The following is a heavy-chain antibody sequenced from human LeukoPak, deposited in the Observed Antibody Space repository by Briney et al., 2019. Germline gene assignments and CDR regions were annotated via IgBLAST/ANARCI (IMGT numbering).Heavy chain of an antibody. CDR2: INHSGST. J-gene: IGHJ5*02. Sequence: SETLSLTCAVYGGSFSGYYWSWIRQPPGKGLEWIGEINHSGSTNYNPSLKSRVTLSVDTSKNQFSLKLSSVTAADTAVYYCARRRGDGDYRPESWGQGTLVTVSS. V-gene: IGHV4-34*01. CDR3: ARRRGDGDYRPES. D-gene: IGHD4-17*01. CDR1: GGSFSGYY.